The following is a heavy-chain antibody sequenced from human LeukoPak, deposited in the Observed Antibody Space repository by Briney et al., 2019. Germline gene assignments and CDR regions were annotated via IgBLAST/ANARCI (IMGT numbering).Heavy chain of an antibody. J-gene: IGHJ5*02. CDR1: GFTFSSYW. V-gene: IGHV3-74*01. CDR3: ARVVGYYGSGSYDP. Sequence: GGSLRLSCAASGFTFSSYWMHWVRQAPGKGLVWVSRINSDGSSTSYADSVKGRFTISRDNAKNTLYLQMNSLRAEDTAVYYCARVVGYYGSGSYDPWGQGTLVTASS. D-gene: IGHD3-10*01. CDR2: INSDGSST.